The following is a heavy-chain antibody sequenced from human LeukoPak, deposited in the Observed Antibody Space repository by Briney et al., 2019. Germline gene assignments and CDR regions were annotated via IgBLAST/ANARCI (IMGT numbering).Heavy chain of an antibody. CDR2: ISYDGSNK. CDR1: GFTFSSYA. Sequence: GGSLRLSCAASGFTFSSYAMHWVRQAPGKGLEWVAVISYDGSNKYYADSVKGRFTISRDNSKNTLYLQMNSLRAEDTAVYYCARCQGDNWNYFYYMDVWGKGTTVTVSS. V-gene: IGHV3-30*04. CDR3: ARCQGDNWNYFYYMDV. J-gene: IGHJ6*03. D-gene: IGHD1-20*01.